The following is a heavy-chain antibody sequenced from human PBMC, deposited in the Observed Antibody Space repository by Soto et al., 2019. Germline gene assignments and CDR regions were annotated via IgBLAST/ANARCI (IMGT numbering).Heavy chain of an antibody. CDR1: GFSLSTSGVG. D-gene: IGHD5-12*01. CDR2: IYWDDDK. J-gene: IGHJ6*02. Sequence: QITLKESGPTLVKPTQTLTLTCTFSGFSLSTSGVGVGWIRQPPGKALEWLALIYWDDDKRYSPSLKSRLTITKDTSKNQVVLTMTNMDPVDTATYYCAHILGGYYWEDYYYYGMDVWGQGTTVTVSS. CDR3: AHILGGYYWEDYYYYGMDV. V-gene: IGHV2-5*02.